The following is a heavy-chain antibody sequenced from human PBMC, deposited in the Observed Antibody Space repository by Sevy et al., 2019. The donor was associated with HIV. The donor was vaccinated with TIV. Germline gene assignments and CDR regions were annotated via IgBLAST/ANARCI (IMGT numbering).Heavy chain of an antibody. CDR2: ISHDEILK. CDR1: GFTFSSYA. J-gene: IGHJ4*02. D-gene: IGHD1-26*01. CDR3: ARDLPHLLPWEPSRGGDY. V-gene: IGHV3-30*04. Sequence: GGSLRLSCAASGFTFSSYALHWFRQAPGKGLEWVAVISHDEILKEYADSMKGRFTISRDSSKNTIYLEMNSLRPEDTAVYYCARDLPHLLPWEPSRGGDYWGQGTLVTVSS.